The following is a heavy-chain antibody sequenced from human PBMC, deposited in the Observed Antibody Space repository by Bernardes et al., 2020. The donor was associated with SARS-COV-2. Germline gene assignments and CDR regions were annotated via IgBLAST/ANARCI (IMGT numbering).Heavy chain of an antibody. J-gene: IGHJ3*01. CDR3: ATERQSLTVFGVGHDAFDF. Sequence: GRSLRLSCAASGFTFEDSTMHWVRQVPGKGLEWVSLVSWDGSTTNYADSVKGRFIISRDSSRNTVHLQMDSLRKEDTALYYCATERQSLTVFGVGHDAFDFWGQGTMVTVSS. D-gene: IGHD3-3*01. CDR2: VSWDGSTT. CDR1: GFTFEDST. V-gene: IGHV3-43*01.